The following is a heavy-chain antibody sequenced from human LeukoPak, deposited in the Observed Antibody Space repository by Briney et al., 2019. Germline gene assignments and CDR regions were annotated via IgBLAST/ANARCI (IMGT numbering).Heavy chain of an antibody. D-gene: IGHD3-22*01. CDR1: GFTFGGYG. V-gene: IGHV3-33*01. J-gene: IGHJ4*02. CDR2: IAYDGSRA. CDR3: ARDKLYYYDSSGYQDY. Sequence: GGSLRLSCAGSGFTFGGYGMHWFRQTPGKGLEWVAVIAYDGSRAFYADSVKGRFTISRDNAKNSLYLQMNSLRAEDTAVYYCARDKLYYYDSSGYQDYWGQGTLVTVSS.